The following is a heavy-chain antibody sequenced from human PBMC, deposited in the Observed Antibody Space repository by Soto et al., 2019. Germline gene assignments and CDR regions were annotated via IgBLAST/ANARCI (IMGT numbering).Heavy chain of an antibody. CDR1: GYTFTSYA. Sequence: ASVNVSCKASGYTFTSYAMHWVRQAPGQRLEWMGWINAGNGNTKYSQKFQGRVTITRDTSASTAYMELSSLRSEDTAVYYCARGSGYSSGWSPFDYWGQGTLVTVSS. D-gene: IGHD6-19*01. V-gene: IGHV1-3*01. J-gene: IGHJ4*02. CDR3: ARGSGYSSGWSPFDY. CDR2: INAGNGNT.